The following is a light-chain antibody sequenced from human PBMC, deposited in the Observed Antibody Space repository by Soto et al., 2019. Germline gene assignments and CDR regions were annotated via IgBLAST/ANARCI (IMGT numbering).Light chain of an antibody. CDR1: NSNIGSNT. Sequence: QAVVTQPPSASGTPGQRVTISCSGSNSNIGSNTVAWYQQLPGMAPKLLMYDNYQRPSGVPDRFSGSKSDTSHSLAISGLHSEDEADYYCAAWDDSLNAWVFGGGTKLTVL. CDR2: DNY. CDR3: AAWDDSLNAWV. J-gene: IGLJ3*02. V-gene: IGLV1-44*01.